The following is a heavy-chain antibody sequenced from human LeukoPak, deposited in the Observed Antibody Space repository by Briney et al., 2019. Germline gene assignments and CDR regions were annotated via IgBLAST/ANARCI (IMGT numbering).Heavy chain of an antibody. V-gene: IGHV1-69*13. D-gene: IGHD3-22*01. J-gene: IGHJ5*02. CDR3: ATETRGYYDSSGYRNNWFDP. CDR2: IIPIFGTA. Sequence: SVKVSCKASGGTFSSYAISWVRQAPGQGLEWMGGIIPIFGTANYAQKFQGRVTITADESTSTAYMELSSLRSEDTAVYYCATETRGYYDSSGYRNNWFDPWGQGTLVTVSS. CDR1: GGTFSSYA.